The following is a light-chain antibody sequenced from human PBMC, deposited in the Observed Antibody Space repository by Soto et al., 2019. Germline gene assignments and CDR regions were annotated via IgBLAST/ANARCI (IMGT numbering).Light chain of an antibody. V-gene: IGKV1-5*01. CDR1: QSISDW. CDR3: QQYNSSPLT. CDR2: DAS. Sequence: DIQMTQSPSTLSASVGDRVTITCRANQSISDWLAWYQQKPGKAPKLLIYDASNFESGVKSRFSGSGSGTEFTLTFSSLQPDDVATYYGQQYNSSPLTFGGGTKMEIK. J-gene: IGKJ4*01.